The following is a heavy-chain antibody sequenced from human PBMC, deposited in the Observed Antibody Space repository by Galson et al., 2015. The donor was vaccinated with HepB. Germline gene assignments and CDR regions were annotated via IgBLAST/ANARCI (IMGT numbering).Heavy chain of an antibody. CDR2: ISAYNGNT. CDR1: GYTFTSYG. CDR3: ARVVAATSLRPDYYYYYGMDV. D-gene: IGHD2-15*01. J-gene: IGHJ6*02. Sequence: SVKVSCKASGYTFTSYGISWVRQAPGQGLEWMGWISAYNGNTNYAQKLQGRVTMTTDTSTSTAYMELRSLRSDDTAVYYCARVVAATSLRPDYYYYYGMDVWGQGTTVTVSS. V-gene: IGHV1-18*04.